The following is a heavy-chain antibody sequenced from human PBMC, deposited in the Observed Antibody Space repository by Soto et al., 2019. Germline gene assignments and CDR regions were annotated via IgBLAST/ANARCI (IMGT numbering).Heavy chain of an antibody. CDR2: IWYDGSNK. Sequence: QVQLVESGGGVAQPGRSLRLSCAASGFSFSTYGMHWVRQAPGKGLEWVAVIWYDGSNKYYADSVKGRFTISRDNSKNTLYLQMNSLRAEDTAVYYCARDDCSGGRFYPDYWGQGTLVIVSS. CDR1: GFSFSTYG. CDR3: ARDDCSGGRFYPDY. V-gene: IGHV3-33*01. D-gene: IGHD2-15*01. J-gene: IGHJ4*02.